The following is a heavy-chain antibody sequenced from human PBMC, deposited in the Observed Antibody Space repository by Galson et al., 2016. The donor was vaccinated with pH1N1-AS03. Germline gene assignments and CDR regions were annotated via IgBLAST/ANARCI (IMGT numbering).Heavy chain of an antibody. D-gene: IGHD3-16*01. Sequence: TLSLTCSVSGYYITTGHYWGWIRQSPGKGLEWIGTIFHSGRTEYNPPLTSRVAISVDTSKNQFSLELTSVTAADTAVYFCARGGEGVYAFDVWGQGAMVTVSS. V-gene: IGHV4-38-2*02. J-gene: IGHJ3*01. CDR3: ARGGEGVYAFDV. CDR1: GYYITTGHY. CDR2: IFHSGRT.